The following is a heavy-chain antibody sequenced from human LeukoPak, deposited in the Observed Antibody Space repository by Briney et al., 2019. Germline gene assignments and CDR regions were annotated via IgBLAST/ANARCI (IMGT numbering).Heavy chain of an antibody. CDR3: ARGYVYFDY. CDR1: GGSFSGYY. J-gene: IGHJ4*02. D-gene: IGHD3-10*02. Sequence: SETLSLTCAVYGGSFSGYYWSWIRQPPGKGLEWIGEINHSGSTNYNPSLNSRVTISVDTSKNQFSLKLSSATAADTAVYYCARGYVYFDYWGQGTLVTVSS. V-gene: IGHV4-34*01. CDR2: INHSGST.